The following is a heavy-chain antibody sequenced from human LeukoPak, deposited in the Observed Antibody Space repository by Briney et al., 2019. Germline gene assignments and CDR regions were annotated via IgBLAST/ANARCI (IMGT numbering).Heavy chain of an antibody. J-gene: IGHJ4*02. Sequence: GGSLRLSCGASGFTFSSYAMSWVRQAPGKGREWVSAISGSGGSTYYADSVKGRFTISRDNSKNTLYLQMNSLRAEDTAVYYCAKDPPGYCSGGSCYYWGQGTLVTVSS. D-gene: IGHD2-15*01. V-gene: IGHV3-23*01. CDR3: AKDPPGYCSGGSCYY. CDR2: ISGSGGST. CDR1: GFTFSSYA.